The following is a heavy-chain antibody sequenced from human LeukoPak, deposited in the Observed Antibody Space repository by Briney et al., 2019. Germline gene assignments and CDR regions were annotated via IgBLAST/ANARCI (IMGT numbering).Heavy chain of an antibody. Sequence: PGGSLRLSCAASGFTLSSYAMSWVRQAPGKGLEWVSAISGSGGSTYYADSVKGRFTISRDNSKNTLYLQMNSLRAEDTAVYYCAKASRDYGDYYYYYGMDVWGQGTTVTVSS. CDR1: GFTLSSYA. V-gene: IGHV3-23*01. CDR2: ISGSGGST. J-gene: IGHJ6*02. CDR3: AKASRDYGDYYYYYGMDV. D-gene: IGHD4-17*01.